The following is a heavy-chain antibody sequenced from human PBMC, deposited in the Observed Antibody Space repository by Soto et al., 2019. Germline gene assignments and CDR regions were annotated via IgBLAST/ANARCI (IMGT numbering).Heavy chain of an antibody. J-gene: IGHJ3*02. CDR1: GFTFSSYW. V-gene: IGHV3-7*01. Sequence: GGSLRLSCAASGFTFSSYWMSWVRQAPGKGLEWVANIKQDGSEKYYVDSVKGRFTISRDNAKNSLYLQMNSLRAEDTAVYYCARDITIFVVVIIAYDAFDIWGQGTMVTVSS. D-gene: IGHD3-3*01. CDR2: IKQDGSEK. CDR3: ARDITIFVVVIIAYDAFDI.